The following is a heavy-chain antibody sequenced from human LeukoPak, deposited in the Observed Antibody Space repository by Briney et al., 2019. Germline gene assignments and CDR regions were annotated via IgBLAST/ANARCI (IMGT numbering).Heavy chain of an antibody. Sequence: PGGSLRLSCAASGFTFSSYGMHWVREAPGKGLEWVAVIWYDGSNKYYADSVKGRFTISRDNSKNTLYLQMNSLRAEDTAVYYCARAGVVGSYYFDYWGQGTLVTVSS. V-gene: IGHV3-33*01. CDR2: IWYDGSNK. J-gene: IGHJ4*02. CDR3: ARAGVVGSYYFDY. CDR1: GFTFSSYG. D-gene: IGHD1-26*01.